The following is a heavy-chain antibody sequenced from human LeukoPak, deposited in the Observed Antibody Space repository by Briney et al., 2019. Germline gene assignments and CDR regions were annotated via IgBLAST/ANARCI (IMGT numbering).Heavy chain of an antibody. CDR1: GDSVSSNSAA. V-gene: IGHV6-1*01. D-gene: IGHD2-15*01. Sequence: SQTLSLTCAISGDSVSSNSAAWNWIRPSPSRGLEWLARTYYRSKWYNDSAEYVKSRITVNPDTSKNQFSLQLNSVTPGDTAVYYCARGQTGSGRIFDYWGQGILVTVSS. CDR3: ARGQTGSGRIFDY. J-gene: IGHJ4*02. CDR2: TYYRSKWYN.